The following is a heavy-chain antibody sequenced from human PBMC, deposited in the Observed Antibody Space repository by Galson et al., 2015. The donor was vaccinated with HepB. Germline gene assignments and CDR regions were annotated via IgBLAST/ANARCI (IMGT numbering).Heavy chain of an antibody. J-gene: IGHJ3*02. Sequence: SLRLSCAASGFTFSSYGMHWVRQAPGKGLEWVAVISYDGSNKYYADSVKGRFTISRDNSKNTLYLQMNSLRAEDTAVYYCAKASYSGYDVGAFDIWGQGTMVTVSS. CDR3: AKASYSGYDVGAFDI. D-gene: IGHD5-12*01. V-gene: IGHV3-30*18. CDR1: GFTFSSYG. CDR2: ISYDGSNK.